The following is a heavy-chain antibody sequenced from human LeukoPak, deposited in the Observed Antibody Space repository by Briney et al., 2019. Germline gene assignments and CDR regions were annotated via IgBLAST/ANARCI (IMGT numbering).Heavy chain of an antibody. V-gene: IGHV3-23*01. CDR1: GFTFRSYA. Sequence: GGSLKLSCAVSGFTFRSYAMNWVRQAPGKGLEWVSVITDSGTNTYYGDSVKGRFTVSRDNSKNTLYLQMNSLRAEDTAVYYCAKGSGSGWYGWLDPWGQGTLVTVSS. CDR3: AKGSGSGWYGWLDP. CDR2: ITDSGTNT. J-gene: IGHJ5*02. D-gene: IGHD6-19*01.